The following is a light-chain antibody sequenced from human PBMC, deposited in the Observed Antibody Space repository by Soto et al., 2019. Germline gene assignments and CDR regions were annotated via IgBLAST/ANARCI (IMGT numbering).Light chain of an antibody. CDR3: QQYDNFPRAIN. Sequence: DIQMTHYSSSLSPSLRDRGPITWRAIQSISSYLNWYQQKPGEAPKLLIYAASSLQSGVPSRFSGSGSGTDFTFTISSLQPEDIATYYCQQYDNFPRAINFGQGTRLEIK. V-gene: IGKV1-39*01. J-gene: IGKJ5*01. CDR1: QSISSY. CDR2: AAS.